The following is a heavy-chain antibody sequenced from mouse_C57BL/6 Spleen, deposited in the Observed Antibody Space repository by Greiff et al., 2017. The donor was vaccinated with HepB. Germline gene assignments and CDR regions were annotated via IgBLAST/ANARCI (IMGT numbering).Heavy chain of an antibody. Sequence: QVQLQQPGTELVKPGASVKLSCKASGYTFTSYWMHWVKQRPGQGLEWIGNINPSNGGTNYNGKFKGKATLTADKSSSTAYMQLSSLTSEDSAVYFCASMKSNRPFDYWGQGTTLTVSS. CDR2: INPSNGGT. D-gene: IGHD2-5*01. J-gene: IGHJ2*01. CDR1: GYTFTSYW. CDR3: ASMKSNRPFDY. V-gene: IGHV1-53*01.